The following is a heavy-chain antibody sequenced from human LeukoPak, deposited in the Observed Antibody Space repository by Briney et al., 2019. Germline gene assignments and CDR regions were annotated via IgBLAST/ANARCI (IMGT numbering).Heavy chain of an antibody. D-gene: IGHD5-18*01. J-gene: IGHJ4*02. CDR1: GFTFSSYA. CDR2: ISGSGGRT. CDR3: AKDTAMDYFDY. Sequence: GGSLRLSCAASGFTFSSYAMSWVRQAPGKGLEWVSAISGSGGRTFYADSVKGRFTISRDNSKNTLYLQMNSLRAEDTAVYYCAKDTAMDYFDYWGQGTLVTVSS. V-gene: IGHV3-23*01.